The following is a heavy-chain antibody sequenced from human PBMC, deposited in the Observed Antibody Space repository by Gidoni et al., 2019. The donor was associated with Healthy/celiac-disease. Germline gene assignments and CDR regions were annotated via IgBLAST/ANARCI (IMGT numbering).Heavy chain of an antibody. CDR2: INQSGST. CDR1: GGSFSGYY. D-gene: IGHD4-17*01. CDR3: ARGRGYGGNEGFDY. J-gene: IGHJ4*02. Sequence: QVQLQQWGAGRLKPSETLSLTCDVDGGSFSGYYGSWIRQPPGKGLEWIGEINQSGSTNYNPSLKSRVTISVDTSKNQFSLKLSSVTAADTAVYYCARGRGYGGNEGFDYWGQGTLVTVSS. V-gene: IGHV4-34*01.